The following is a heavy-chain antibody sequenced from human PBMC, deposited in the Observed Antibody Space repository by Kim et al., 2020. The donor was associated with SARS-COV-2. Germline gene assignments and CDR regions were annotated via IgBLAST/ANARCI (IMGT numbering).Heavy chain of an antibody. Sequence: LKSRVTISVDTSKNQFSLKLSSVTAADTAVYYCARGSTMVRGVRNWFDPWGQGTLVTVSS. CDR3: ARGSTMVRGVRNWFDP. D-gene: IGHD3-10*01. V-gene: IGHV4-34*01. J-gene: IGHJ5*02.